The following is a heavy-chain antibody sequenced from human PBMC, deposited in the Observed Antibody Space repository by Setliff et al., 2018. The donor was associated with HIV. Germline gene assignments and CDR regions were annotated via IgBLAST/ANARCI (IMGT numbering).Heavy chain of an antibody. CDR3: ARASHQYSTDPYHYYMDV. V-gene: IGHV1-8*03. D-gene: IGHD2-2*01. Sequence: ASVKVSCKASGYTFTTYDINWVRQATGQGLEWMGWMNPNSGNTGYAERFQGRVTITADESTSTAYMELSRLRSEDTAVYYCARASHQYSTDPYHYYMDVWGTGTTVTVSS. CDR2: MNPNSGNT. CDR1: GYTFTTYD. J-gene: IGHJ6*03.